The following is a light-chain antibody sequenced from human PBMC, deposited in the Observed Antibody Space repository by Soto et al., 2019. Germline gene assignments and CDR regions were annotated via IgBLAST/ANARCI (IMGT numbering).Light chain of an antibody. CDR2: DVS. J-gene: IGLJ1*01. V-gene: IGLV2-14*01. Sequence: QSALTQPASVSGSPGQSITISCTGTSSDVGSYNRVSWCQQPPGTAPKLIIYDVSNRPSGVSIRFSGSKSGNTASLTISGLQAEDEADYFCNSYTTSSTYVFGTGTKVTVL. CDR1: SSDVGSYNR. CDR3: NSYTTSSTYV.